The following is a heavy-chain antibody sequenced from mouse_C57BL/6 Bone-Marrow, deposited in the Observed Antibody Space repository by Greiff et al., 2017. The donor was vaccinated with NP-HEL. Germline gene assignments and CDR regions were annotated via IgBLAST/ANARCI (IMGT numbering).Heavy chain of an antibody. CDR2: ISDGGSYT. CDR3: AREAEVITTVVAPFDY. V-gene: IGHV5-4*01. J-gene: IGHJ2*01. D-gene: IGHD1-1*01. CDR1: GFTFSSYA. Sequence: EVQGVESGGGLVKPGGSLKLSCAASGFTFSSYAMSWVRQTPEKRLEWVATISDGGSYTYYPDNVKGRFTISRDNAKNNLYLQMGHLKSEDTAMYYCAREAEVITTVVAPFDYWGQGTTLTVSS.